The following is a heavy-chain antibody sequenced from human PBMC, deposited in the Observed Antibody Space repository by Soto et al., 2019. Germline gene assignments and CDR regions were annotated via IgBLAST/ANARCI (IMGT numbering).Heavy chain of an antibody. CDR3: ARHDSKGDFDF. V-gene: IGHV5-10-1*01. J-gene: IGHJ4*02. Sequence: GESLKISCEASGYMFPIYHISWVRQMPGKGLEWVGKIDPSDSRTMYRPSSRARITISVDKSINTAYLEWGRLKASDTAMYYCARHDSKGDFDFWGQGTQVTVSS. CDR1: GYMFPIYH. D-gene: IGHD2-21*02. CDR2: IDPSDSRT.